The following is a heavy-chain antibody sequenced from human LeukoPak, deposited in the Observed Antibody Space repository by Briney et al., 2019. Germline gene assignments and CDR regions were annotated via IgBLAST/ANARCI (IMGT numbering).Heavy chain of an antibody. J-gene: IGHJ4*02. CDR1: GFTFSSYS. CDR2: ISSSSSYI. CDR3: ARIDPDQYSSSSFY. D-gene: IGHD6-6*01. V-gene: IGHV3-21*01. Sequence: GGSLRLSCAASGFTFSSYSMNWVRQAPGKGLECVSSISSSSSYIYYADSVKGRFTTSRDNAKNSLYLQMNSLRAEDTAVYYCARIDPDQYSSSSFYWGQGTLVTVSS.